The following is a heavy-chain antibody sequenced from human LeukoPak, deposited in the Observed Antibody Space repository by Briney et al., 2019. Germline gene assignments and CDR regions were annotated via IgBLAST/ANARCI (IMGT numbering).Heavy chain of an antibody. CDR1: GGSFSGYY. CDR3: ARDIGDYFDY. CDR2: IYYSGST. Sequence: PSETLSLTCAVYGGSFSGYYWSWIRQPPGKGLEWIGYIYYSGSTNYNPSLKSRVTISVDTSKNQFSLKLSSVTAADTAVYYCARDIGDYFDYWGQGTLVTVSS. V-gene: IGHV4-59*01. D-gene: IGHD3-10*01. J-gene: IGHJ4*02.